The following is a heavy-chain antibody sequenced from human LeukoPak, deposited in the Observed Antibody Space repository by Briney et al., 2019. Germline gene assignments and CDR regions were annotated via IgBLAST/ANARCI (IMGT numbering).Heavy chain of an antibody. V-gene: IGHV1-69*01. CDR3: ARGEGQYQLLLGY. Sequence: SVKVSCKASGGTFISYAISWVRQAPGQGLEWMGGIIPIFGTANYAQKFQGRVTITADESTSTAYMELSSLRSGDTAVYYCARGEGQYQLLLGYWGQGTLVTVSS. CDR2: IIPIFGTA. CDR1: GGTFISYA. D-gene: IGHD2-2*01. J-gene: IGHJ4*02.